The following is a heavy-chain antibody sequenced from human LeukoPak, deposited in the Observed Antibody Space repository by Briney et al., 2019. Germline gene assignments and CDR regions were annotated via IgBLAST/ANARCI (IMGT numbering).Heavy chain of an antibody. J-gene: IGHJ3*02. CDR1: GGSLSSYY. CDR2: IYTSGHT. V-gene: IGHV4-4*07. D-gene: IGHD2-2*01. Sequence: SETLSLTCTVSGGSLSSYYWGWIRQPAGRGLEWIGRIYTSGHTDYNPSLMSRVIMSLDTSKNQFSLKVDSVTAADTAVYYCARLEVPAASGAFGIWGQGTLVTVSS. CDR3: ARLEVPAASGAFGI.